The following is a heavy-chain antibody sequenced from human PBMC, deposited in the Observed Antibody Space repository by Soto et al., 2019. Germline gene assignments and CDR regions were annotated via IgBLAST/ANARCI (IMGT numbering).Heavy chain of an antibody. CDR1: GYTFTSYG. Sequence: QVQLVQSGAEVKKPGASVKVSCKASGYTFTSYGISWVRQAPGQGLEWMGWISAYNGNTKYAQKLQGRVTMTTDTSTSTGYMELRSLRSDDTAVYYCATEYSSSQAPFDYWGQGTLVTVSS. CDR2: ISAYNGNT. J-gene: IGHJ4*02. D-gene: IGHD6-6*01. CDR3: ATEYSSSQAPFDY. V-gene: IGHV1-18*04.